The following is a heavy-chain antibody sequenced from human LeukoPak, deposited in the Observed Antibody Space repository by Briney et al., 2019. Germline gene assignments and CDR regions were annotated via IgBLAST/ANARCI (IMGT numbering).Heavy chain of an antibody. CDR2: INPNSGGT. CDR1: GYSFTGYY. Sequence: ASVKVSCKASGYSFTGYYMHWVRQAPGQGLDWMGRINPNSGGTNYAQKFQGRVTMTRDTSISTAYMELSRLRSDDTAVYYCARGRSSWYDLDYWGQGTLVTVSS. V-gene: IGHV1-2*06. D-gene: IGHD6-13*01. CDR3: ARGRSSWYDLDY. J-gene: IGHJ4*02.